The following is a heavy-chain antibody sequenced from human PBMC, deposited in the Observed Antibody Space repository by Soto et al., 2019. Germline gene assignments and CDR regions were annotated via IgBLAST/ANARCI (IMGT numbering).Heavy chain of an antibody. CDR2: ISGTGVTA. D-gene: IGHD5-12*01. CDR1: GFTFTSYL. J-gene: IGHJ4*02. Sequence: GGSLRLSCAASGFTFTSYLMSWVRQAPGKGPEWVSGISGTGVTAYYADSVQGRFTVSSDHSKSTLYLLMNSLRADDTAIYYCAARVATTYFDYWGQGTLVTVSS. CDR3: AARVATTYFDY. V-gene: IGHV3-23*01.